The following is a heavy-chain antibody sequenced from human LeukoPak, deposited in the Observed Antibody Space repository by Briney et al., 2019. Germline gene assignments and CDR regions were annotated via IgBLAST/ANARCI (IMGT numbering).Heavy chain of an antibody. CDR3: ARGRFGELFSNTLRGMSAFDI. V-gene: IGHV4-61*02. J-gene: IGHJ3*02. CDR2: IYTSGST. D-gene: IGHD3-10*01. Sequence: PSETLSLTCTVSGGSISSGSYYWSWIRQPAGKGLEWIGRIYTSGSTNYNPSLNSRVTISVDTSKNQFSLKLSSVTPEDTAVYYCARGRFGELFSNTLRGMSAFDIWGQGTMVTVSS. CDR1: GGSISSGSYY.